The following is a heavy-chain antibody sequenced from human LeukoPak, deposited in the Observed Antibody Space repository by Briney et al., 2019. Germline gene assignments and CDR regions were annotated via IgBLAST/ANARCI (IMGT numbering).Heavy chain of an antibody. CDR2: ISTSCSTI. Sequence: GESLRLSCAASGFIFSNYAMNWVRQAPGKGLEWISYISTSCSTIYYADSVKGRFTISRDNAKNSLYLQMNSLTEEDTAVYYCARGETAVTSYLHFRGQGTLVTVSS. CDR3: ARGETAVTSYLHF. CDR1: GFIFSNYA. D-gene: IGHD2-21*02. V-gene: IGHV3-48*02. J-gene: IGHJ4*02.